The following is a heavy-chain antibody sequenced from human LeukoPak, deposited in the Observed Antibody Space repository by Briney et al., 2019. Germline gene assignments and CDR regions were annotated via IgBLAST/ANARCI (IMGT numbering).Heavy chain of an antibody. J-gene: IGHJ3*02. CDR2: LNPNTGGT. CDR3: AKGKGIDGYGDYDAFDI. D-gene: IGHD4-17*01. CDR1: GYTFTGYY. Sequence: GASVKVSCKAPGYTFTGYYMHCVRQAPGQGLEWMGWLNPNTGGTNYAQKFQGRVTMTRDTSISTAYMELSRLRSGDTAVYYCAKGKGIDGYGDYDAFDIWGQGTMVTVSS. V-gene: IGHV1-2*02.